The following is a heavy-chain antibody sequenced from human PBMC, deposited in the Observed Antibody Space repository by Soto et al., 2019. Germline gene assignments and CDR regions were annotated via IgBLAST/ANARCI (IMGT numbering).Heavy chain of an antibody. CDR2: ISSSSSYI. D-gene: IGHD5-18*01. J-gene: IGHJ6*02. CDR1: GFTFSSYS. CDR3: ARDRALTAHGMNYYYGMDV. Sequence: NPGGSLRLSCAASGFTFSSYSMNWVRQAPGKGLEWVSSISSSSSYIYYADSVKGRFTISRDNAKNSLYLQMNSLRAEDTAVYYCARDRALTAHGMNYYYGMDVWGQGTTVTVSS. V-gene: IGHV3-21*01.